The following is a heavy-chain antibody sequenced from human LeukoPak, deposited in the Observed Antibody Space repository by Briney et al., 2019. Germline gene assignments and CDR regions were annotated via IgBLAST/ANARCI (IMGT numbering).Heavy chain of an antibody. D-gene: IGHD3-16*01. J-gene: IGHJ4*02. CDR3: ARGRWGGLYYFDY. CDR1: GFTFSSYS. V-gene: IGHV3-48*01. CDR2: ISSSSSTI. Sequence: GGSLRLSCAASGFTFSSYSMNWVRQAPGKGLEWVSYISSSSSTIYYADSVKGRFTISRDNAKNSLYLQMNSLRAEDTAVYYCARGRWGGLYYFDYWGQGTLVTVSS.